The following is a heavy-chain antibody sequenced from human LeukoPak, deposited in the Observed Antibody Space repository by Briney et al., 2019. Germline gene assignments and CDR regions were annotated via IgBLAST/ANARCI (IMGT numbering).Heavy chain of an antibody. CDR3: ARVPYDFWSADYYYYGMDV. D-gene: IGHD3-3*01. J-gene: IGHJ6*02. V-gene: IGHV3-7*01. CDR2: IKQDGSEK. CDR1: RFTFSSYW. Sequence: GGSLRLSCAASRFTFSSYWMSWVRQAPGKGLEWVANIKQDGSEKYYVDSVKGRFTISRDNAKNSLYLQMNSLRAEGTAVYYCARVPYDFWSADYYYYGMDVWGQGTTVTVSS.